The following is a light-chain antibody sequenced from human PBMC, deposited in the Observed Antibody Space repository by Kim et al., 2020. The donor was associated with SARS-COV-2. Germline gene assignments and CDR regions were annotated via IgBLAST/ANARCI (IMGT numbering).Light chain of an antibody. V-gene: IGLV2-23*02. CDR3: CSYAGSSTGV. CDR1: SSDVGSYNL. CDR2: EVS. Sequence: QSALTQPDSVSGSPGQSITISCTGTSSDVGSYNLVSWYQQHPGKAPKLMIYEVSKRPSGVSNRFSGSKSGNTASLTISGLQAEDEADYYCCSYAGSSTGVFGGGTQLTVL. J-gene: IGLJ3*02.